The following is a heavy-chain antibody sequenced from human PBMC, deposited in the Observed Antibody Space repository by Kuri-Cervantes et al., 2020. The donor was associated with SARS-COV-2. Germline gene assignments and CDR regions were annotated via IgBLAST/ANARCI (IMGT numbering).Heavy chain of an antibody. CDR1: GFTFSSYG. V-gene: IGHV3-33*01. D-gene: IGHD5-18*01. CDR2: IWSDGSNK. CDR3: SRGGYRYDKPGVYFDY. J-gene: IGHJ4*02. Sequence: GESLKISCAASGFTFSSYGMHWVRQAPGKGLEWVAVIWSDGSNKYYAGSVKGRFTISRDNSKNTLYLQMNNLRPEDTAIYFCSRGGYRYDKPGVYFDYWGQGTLVTVSS.